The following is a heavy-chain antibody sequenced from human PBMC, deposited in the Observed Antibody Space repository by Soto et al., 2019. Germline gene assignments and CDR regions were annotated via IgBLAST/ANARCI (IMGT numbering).Heavy chain of an antibody. CDR3: AREGTDFWSGYPARRLNWFDP. CDR1: GGSISSGDYY. CDR2: IYYSGST. Sequence: SETLSLTCTVSGGSISSGDYYWSWIRQPPGKGLEWIGYIYYSGSTYYNPSLKSRVTISVDTSKNQFSLKLSSVTAADTAVYYCAREGTDFWSGYPARRLNWFDPWGQGTLVTVSS. J-gene: IGHJ5*02. D-gene: IGHD3-3*01. V-gene: IGHV4-30-4*01.